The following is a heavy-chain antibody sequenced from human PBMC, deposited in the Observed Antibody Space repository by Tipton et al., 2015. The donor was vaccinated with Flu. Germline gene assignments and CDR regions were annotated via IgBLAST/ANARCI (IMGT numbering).Heavy chain of an antibody. D-gene: IGHD4-11*01. V-gene: IGHV4-39*07. CDR3: ARDLPTYNNYGTTFDN. Sequence: TLSLTCIVSGGSTSSPYYWGWIRQPPGKGLEWIGTVSYNGNTYYNPSLKSRVIVSADTSRVHFSLMLTSVTAADTAVYYCARDLPTYNNYGTTFDNWGQGILVTVSS. J-gene: IGHJ4*02. CDR2: VSYNGNT. CDR1: GGSTSSPYY.